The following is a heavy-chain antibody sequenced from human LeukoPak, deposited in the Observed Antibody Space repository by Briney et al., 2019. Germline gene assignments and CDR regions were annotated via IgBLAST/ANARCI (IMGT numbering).Heavy chain of an antibody. CDR2: ISTSGTT. Sequence: GGSLRLSCAASGFTFSSYAMSWVRQAPGKGLEWVSAISTSGTTYYADSVKGRFTISRDNSKNTLYLQMNSPRGEDTALYYCASPGELLWGVFDIWGQGTMVTVSS. J-gene: IGHJ3*02. CDR1: GFTFSSYA. D-gene: IGHD3-10*01. V-gene: IGHV3-23*01. CDR3: ASPGELLWGVFDI.